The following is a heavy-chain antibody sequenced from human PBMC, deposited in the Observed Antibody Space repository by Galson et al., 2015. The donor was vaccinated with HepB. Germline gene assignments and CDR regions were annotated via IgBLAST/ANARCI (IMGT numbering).Heavy chain of an antibody. J-gene: IGHJ4*02. CDR3: ARHAAGAVAGRRHFDY. CDR1: GGSISSYY. V-gene: IGHV4-59*08. Sequence: SETLSLTCTVSGGSISSYYWSWIRQPPGKGLEWIGYIYYSGSTNYNPSLKSRVTISVDTSKNQFSLKLSSVTAADTAVYYCARHAAGAVAGRRHFDYWGQGTLVTVSS. CDR2: IYYSGST. D-gene: IGHD6-19*01.